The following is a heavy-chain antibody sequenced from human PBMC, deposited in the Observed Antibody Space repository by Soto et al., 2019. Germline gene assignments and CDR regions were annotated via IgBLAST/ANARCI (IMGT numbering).Heavy chain of an antibody. V-gene: IGHV3-7*01. CDR1: GFTFSGYW. D-gene: IGHD6-19*01. Sequence: EVQLVESGGGLVQPGGSLRLSCAASGFTFSGYWMNWVRQAPGKGLEWVANIKQDGGEKYYVDSVKGRFTISRDNAKNSLELQMSSMRAEYTAVYYCARDRWWLVHWGQGTLVTVSS. CDR3: ARDRWWLVH. J-gene: IGHJ4*02. CDR2: IKQDGGEK.